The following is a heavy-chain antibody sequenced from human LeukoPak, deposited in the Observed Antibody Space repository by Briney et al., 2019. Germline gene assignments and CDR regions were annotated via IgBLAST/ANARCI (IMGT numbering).Heavy chain of an antibody. D-gene: IGHD6-13*01. CDR3: ARSGDSSSWYALDY. CDR2: SSAYNGNT. CDR1: GYAFTNYG. Sequence: ASVKVSCKASGYAFTNYGITWVRQAPGQGLEWMGWSSAYNGNTHYAQKLQGIVTMTTDTSTSAAYMELRSLRSDDTAVYYCARSGDSSSWYALDYWGQGTLVTVSS. V-gene: IGHV1-18*01. J-gene: IGHJ4*02.